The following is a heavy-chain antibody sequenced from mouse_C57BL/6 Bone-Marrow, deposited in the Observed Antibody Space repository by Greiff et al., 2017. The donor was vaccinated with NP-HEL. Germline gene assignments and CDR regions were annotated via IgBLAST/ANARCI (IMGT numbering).Heavy chain of an antibody. D-gene: IGHD1-1*01. J-gene: IGHJ4*01. CDR2: GQGLEWIG. Sequence: VKLLESGPELARPWASVKISCQAFYTFSRRVHFAFRDTNYWMQWVKQRPGQGLEWIGAIYPGNGGTSSNQEFKGSATLTADISSSTAYMQLSSLTSEDSAVDYCAWLDDGSSYGYAMDYWGQGTSVTVSS. V-gene: IGHV1-87*01. CDR1: YTFSRRVH. CDR3: SEDSAVDYCAWLDDGSSYGYAMDY.